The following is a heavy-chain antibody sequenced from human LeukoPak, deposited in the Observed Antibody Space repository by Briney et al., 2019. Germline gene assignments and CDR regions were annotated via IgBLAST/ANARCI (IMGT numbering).Heavy chain of an antibody. D-gene: IGHD3-10*01. Sequence: ASVKVSCKASGYTYTSYGISWVRQAPGQGLEWMGWISAYNGNTNYAQKLQGRVTMTTDTSTSTAYMELRSLRSDDTAVYYCARSVDYYGSGSQRDFDYWGQGTLVTVPS. V-gene: IGHV1-18*04. CDR3: ARSVDYYGSGSQRDFDY. CDR1: GYTYTSYG. J-gene: IGHJ4*02. CDR2: ISAYNGNT.